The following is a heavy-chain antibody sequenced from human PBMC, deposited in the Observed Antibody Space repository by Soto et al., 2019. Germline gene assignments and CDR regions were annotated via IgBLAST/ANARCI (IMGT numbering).Heavy chain of an antibody. D-gene: IGHD5-12*01. CDR3: AKDFQRGYGSPVVFVM. Sequence: GGSLRLSCAASGFTFSSYAMSWVRQAPGKGLEWVSAISGSGGSTYYADSVKGRFTISRDNSKNTLYLQMNSLRAEDTAVYYCAKDFQRGYGSPVVFVMGGKGKMATV. CDR1: GFTFSSYA. CDR2: ISGSGGST. V-gene: IGHV3-23*01. J-gene: IGHJ3*02.